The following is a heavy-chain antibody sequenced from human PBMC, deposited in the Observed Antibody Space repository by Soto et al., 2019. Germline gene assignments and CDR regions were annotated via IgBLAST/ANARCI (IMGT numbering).Heavy chain of an antibody. CDR3: ARMRDDYGDYYGMDV. J-gene: IGHJ6*02. CDR2: FNHSAST. Sequence: SETLPLTCAVYGGSFSGYYWSSIRQPPGEGRDWLGEFNHSASTNYNPSLKRRVNISVDTSKNKFSLKPGCVTAADTARYYCARMRDDYGDYYGMDVWGQGTTVTVS. V-gene: IGHV4-34*01. D-gene: IGHD4-17*01. CDR1: GGSFSGYY.